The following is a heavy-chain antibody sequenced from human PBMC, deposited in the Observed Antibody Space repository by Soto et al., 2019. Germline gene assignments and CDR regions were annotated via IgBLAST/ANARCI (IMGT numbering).Heavy chain of an antibody. Sequence: PGGSLRFSCAASVFTFSSYAMGLVRQGPGKGLECVAVVSIGGSTHYADSVRGRFTISRDNSQNTLSLQMNSLTAEDTAVYFCAKRSGAVGHFAYWAQGAIVTFSS. CDR1: VFTFSSYA. CDR3: AKRSGAVGHFAY. J-gene: IGHJ4*02. CDR2: VSIGGST. V-gene: IGHV3-23*01. D-gene: IGHD2-15*01.